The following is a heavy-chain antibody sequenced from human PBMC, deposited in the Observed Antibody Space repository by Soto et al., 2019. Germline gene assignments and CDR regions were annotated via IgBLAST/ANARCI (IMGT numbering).Heavy chain of an antibody. J-gene: IGHJ6*02. CDR1: GFTFSSYA. V-gene: IGHV3-23*01. CDR3: AKDRDGAAAGPTKFYGMDV. CDR2: ISGSGDST. Sequence: PGGSLRLSCAASGFTFSSYAMSWVRQAPGKGLEWVSVISGSGDSTYYADSVRGRVTISRDNSKNTLYLQMNSLRAEDTAVYYCAKDRDGAAAGPTKFYGMDVWGQGTTVTVSS. D-gene: IGHD6-13*01.